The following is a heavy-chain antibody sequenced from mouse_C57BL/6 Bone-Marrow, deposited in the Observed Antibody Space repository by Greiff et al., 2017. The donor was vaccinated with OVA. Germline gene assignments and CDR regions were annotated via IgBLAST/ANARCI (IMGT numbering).Heavy chain of an antibody. CDR2: INPSSGYT. J-gene: IGHJ1*03. V-gene: IGHV1-4*01. Sequence: VKLQESGAELARPGASVKMSCKASGYTFTSYTMHWVKQRPGQGLEWIGYINPSSGYTKYTQKFKDKATLTADKSSSTAYMQLSSLTSEDSAVYYCARDYYGRNFDVWGTGTTVTVSS. D-gene: IGHD1-1*01. CDR1: GYTFTSYT. CDR3: ARDYYGRNFDV.